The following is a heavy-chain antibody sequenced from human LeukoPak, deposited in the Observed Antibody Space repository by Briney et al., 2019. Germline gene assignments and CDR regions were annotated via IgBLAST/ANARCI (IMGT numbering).Heavy chain of an antibody. CDR3: ARDKRPNRGYYFDY. J-gene: IGHJ4*02. V-gene: IGHV1-69*04. CDR2: IIPILGIA. CDR1: GGTFSSYA. Sequence: GASVKVSCKASGGTFSSYAISWVRQAPGQGLEWMGRIIPILGIANYAQKFQGRVTITADKSTSTAYMELSSLRSEDTAVYYCARDKRPNRGYYFDYWGQGTLVTVSS. D-gene: IGHD1-14*01.